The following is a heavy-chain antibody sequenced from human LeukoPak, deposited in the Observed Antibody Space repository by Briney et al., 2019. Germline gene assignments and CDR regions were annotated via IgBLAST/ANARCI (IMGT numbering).Heavy chain of an antibody. V-gene: IGHV3-64*04. D-gene: IGHD3-22*01. CDR2: ITGDGGST. Sequence: GGSLRLSCSASGFIFSSHSLHWVRQAPGKGLEYISGITGDGGSTFYADSMKGRFTISRDNSKNTLYLQMKSLRDEDTAVYYCARDYYDSSGYYYVDYWGQGTLVTVSS. CDR3: ARDYYDSSGYYYVDY. J-gene: IGHJ4*02. CDR1: GFIFSSHS.